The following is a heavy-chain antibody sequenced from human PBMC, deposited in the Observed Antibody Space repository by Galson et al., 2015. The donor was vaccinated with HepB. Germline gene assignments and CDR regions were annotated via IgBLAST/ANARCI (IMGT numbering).Heavy chain of an antibody. V-gene: IGHV1-8*01. CDR1: GYTFTSYD. CDR2: MNPNSGNT. D-gene: IGHD2-2*01. Sequence: SVKVSCKASGYTFTSYDINWVRQATGQGLEWMGWMNPNSGNTGYAQKFQGRVTMTRNTSISTAYMELSSLRSEDTAVYDCARAGGIGYCSSTSCYLNYYYYGMDVWGQGTTVTVSS. CDR3: ARAGGIGYCSSTSCYLNYYYYGMDV. J-gene: IGHJ6*02.